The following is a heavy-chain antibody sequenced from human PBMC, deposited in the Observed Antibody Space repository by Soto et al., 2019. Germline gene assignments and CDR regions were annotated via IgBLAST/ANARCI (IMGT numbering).Heavy chain of an antibody. J-gene: IGHJ4*02. V-gene: IGHV3-30*04. CDR2: IAYDGRNK. CDR1: GFTFSSYA. Sequence: QVQLVESGGGVVQPGRSLRLSCAASGFTFSSYAMHWVRQAPGKGLEWVAVIAYDGRNKYYADSVKGRFTISRDNSKNTLYLQMNSLRIEDTAVYYCARDLERVFDYWGQGTLVTGSS. CDR3: ARDLERVFDY. D-gene: IGHD1-1*01.